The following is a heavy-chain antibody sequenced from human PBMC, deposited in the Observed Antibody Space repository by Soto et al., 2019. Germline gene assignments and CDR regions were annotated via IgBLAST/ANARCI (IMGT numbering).Heavy chain of an antibody. V-gene: IGHV3-23*01. J-gene: IGHJ5*02. CDR2: ISGSGGST. D-gene: IGHD3-3*01. CDR3: AKGPPTIFRVVKSGNWFDP. CDR1: GFTFSSYA. Sequence: PGGSLRLSCAASGFTFSSYAMSWVRQAPGKGLEWVSAISGSGGSTYYADSVKGRFTISRDNSKNTLYLQMNSLRAEDTAVYYCAKGPPTIFRVVKSGNWFDPWGQGTLVTVSS.